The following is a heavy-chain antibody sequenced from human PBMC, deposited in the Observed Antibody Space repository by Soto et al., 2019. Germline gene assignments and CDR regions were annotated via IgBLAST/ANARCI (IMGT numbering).Heavy chain of an antibody. D-gene: IGHD3-22*01. CDR2: IYYSGST. CDR1: GGSISSGDYY. Sequence: QVQLQESGPGLVKPSQTLSLTCTVSGGSISSGDYYWSWIRQHPGKGLEWIGYIYYSGSTHYSSSLKSRVTMSIDTSKNQFPLELTSVTAADTAVYYCARLSSIDSSGYYLDYWGQGTLVTVSS. V-gene: IGHV4-31*03. CDR3: ARLSSIDSSGYYLDY. J-gene: IGHJ4*02.